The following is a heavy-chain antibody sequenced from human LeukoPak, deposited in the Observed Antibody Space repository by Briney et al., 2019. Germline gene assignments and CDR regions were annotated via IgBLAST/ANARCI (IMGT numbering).Heavy chain of an antibody. V-gene: IGHV4-59*12. J-gene: IGHJ4*02. Sequence: SETLSLTCTVSGGSISSYYWSWIRQPPGKGLEWIGYIYYSGSTNYNPSLKSRVTISVDTSKNQFSLKLSSVTAADTAVYYCARTFKRYSSGWYDYWGQGTLVTVSS. CDR2: IYYSGST. CDR1: GGSISSYY. CDR3: ARTFKRYSSGWYDY. D-gene: IGHD6-19*01.